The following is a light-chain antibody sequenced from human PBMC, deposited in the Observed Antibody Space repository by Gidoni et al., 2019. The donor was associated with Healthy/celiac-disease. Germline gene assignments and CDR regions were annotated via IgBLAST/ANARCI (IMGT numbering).Light chain of an antibody. J-gene: IGKJ4*01. V-gene: IGKV4-1*01. CDR2: WAS. CDR3: QKYYSTP. CDR1: QSVLYSPNNKNY. Sequence: DIVMTQSPDSLAVSLGERATINCKSSQSVLYSPNNKNYLAWYQQKPGQPPKLLIYWASTRESGVPDRFSGSGSGTDFTLTISSLQAEDVAVYYCQKYYSTPFGGGTKVEIK.